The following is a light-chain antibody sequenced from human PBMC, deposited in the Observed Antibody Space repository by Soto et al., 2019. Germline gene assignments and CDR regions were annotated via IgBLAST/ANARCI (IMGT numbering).Light chain of an antibody. CDR1: SSNIGSDY. CDR3: AAWDDSLSRYV. J-gene: IGLJ1*01. Sequence: HCVLTQPPSASGTPGQRVTICCSGSSSNIGSDYVYWYQQFPGTAPKLLIYRNNQRPSGVPDRFSGSKSGTSASLAISGLRSEDEAGYYCAAWDDSLSRYVFGTGTKVTVL. CDR2: RNN. V-gene: IGLV1-47*01.